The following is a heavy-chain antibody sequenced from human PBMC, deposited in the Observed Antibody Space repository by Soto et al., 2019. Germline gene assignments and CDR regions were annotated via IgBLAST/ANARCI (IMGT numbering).Heavy chain of an antibody. D-gene: IGHD2-8*01. V-gene: IGHV4-59*01. CDR3: ATNRGFGFYYFDS. Sequence: SETLSLTCTVSGGSISSYYWSWIRQPPGKGLEWNGYIYYNGSTNYNPSLKSRITISIDTSKNQFSLKLTSVTAADTAVYFCATNRGFGFYYFDSWGQGTPVTVSS. J-gene: IGHJ4*02. CDR2: IYYNGST. CDR1: GGSISSYY.